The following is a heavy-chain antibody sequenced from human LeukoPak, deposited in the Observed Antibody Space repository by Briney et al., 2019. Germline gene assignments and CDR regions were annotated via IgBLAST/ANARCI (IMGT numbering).Heavy chain of an antibody. Sequence: ASVKVSCKASGYTFTGYYMHWVRQAPGQGLEWMGWINPNTGNPTYAQGFTGRFVFSLDTSVSTAYLQISSLKAEDTAVYYCAREVLVSAGEWGQGTLVTVSS. D-gene: IGHD3-16*01. V-gene: IGHV7-4-1*02. CDR2: INPNTGNP. CDR3: AREVLVSAGE. CDR1: GYTFTGYY. J-gene: IGHJ4*02.